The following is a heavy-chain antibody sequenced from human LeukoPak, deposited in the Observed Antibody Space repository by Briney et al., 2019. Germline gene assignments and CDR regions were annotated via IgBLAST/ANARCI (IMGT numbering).Heavy chain of an antibody. CDR1: GFTFSSYS. Sequence: PGGSLRLSCAASGFTFSSYSMNWVRQAPGKGLEWVSSISSSSNIYYAASVKGRFTISRDNAKNSLYLQMNSLRAEDTAVYYCARERRYYYGSGSAFDAFDIWGQGTMVTVSS. J-gene: IGHJ3*02. CDR2: ISSSSNI. D-gene: IGHD3-10*01. V-gene: IGHV3-21*01. CDR3: ARERRYYYGSGSAFDAFDI.